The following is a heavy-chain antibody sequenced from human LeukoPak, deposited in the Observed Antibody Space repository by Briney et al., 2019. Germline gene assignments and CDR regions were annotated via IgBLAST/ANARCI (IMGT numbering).Heavy chain of an antibody. V-gene: IGHV3-33*01. D-gene: IGHD2-2*01. CDR1: GFTFSSYG. J-gene: IGHJ6*02. CDR2: IWYDGSNK. Sequence: QPGGSLRLSCAASGFTFSSYGMHWVRQAPGKGLEWVAVIWYDGSNKYYADSVKGRFTISRDNSKNTLYLQMNSLRAEDTAVYYCARDSDQYQLPFYGMDVWGQGTTVTDSS. CDR3: ARDSDQYQLPFYGMDV.